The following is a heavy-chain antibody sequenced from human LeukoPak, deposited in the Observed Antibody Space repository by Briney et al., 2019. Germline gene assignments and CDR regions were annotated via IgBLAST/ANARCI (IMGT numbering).Heavy chain of an antibody. V-gene: IGHV1-69*05. Sequence: SVKVSCKASGGTFSSYAISWVRQAPGQGLEWVGGIIPIFGTANYAQKFQGRVTITTDESTSTAYMELSSLRSEDTAVYYCAAGAYYYDSSGYPFDYWGQGTLVTVSS. J-gene: IGHJ4*02. D-gene: IGHD3-22*01. CDR2: IIPIFGTA. CDR3: AAGAYYYDSSGYPFDY. CDR1: GGTFSSYA.